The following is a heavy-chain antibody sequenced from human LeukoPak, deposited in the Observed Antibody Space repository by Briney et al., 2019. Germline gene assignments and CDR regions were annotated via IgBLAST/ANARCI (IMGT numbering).Heavy chain of an antibody. CDR1: GFSFCSFA. D-gene: IGHD2/OR15-2a*01. J-gene: IGHJ4*02. V-gene: IGHV3-64D*09. CDR2: ISRNGGST. Sequence: SGGSLRLSCSASGFSFCSFAMHWVRQAPGKGLEYVAAISRNGGSTYYADSVRGRFTISRDNSKNTLYLQMSSLRVEDTAVYLCVKDLRSDFMGVLARYLSYWGQGTLVTVSS. CDR3: VKDLRSDFMGVLARYLSY.